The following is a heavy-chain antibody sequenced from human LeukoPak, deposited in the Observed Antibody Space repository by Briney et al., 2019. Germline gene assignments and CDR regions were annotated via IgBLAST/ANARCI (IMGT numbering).Heavy chain of an antibody. J-gene: IGHJ6*02. V-gene: IGHV4-39*07. CDR1: GGSISSGGYY. CDR3: ARSAYYDFWSGYPGNDYYGMDV. Sequence: SETLSLTCTVSGGSISSGGYYWSWIRQPPGKGLEWIGEINHSGSTNYNPSLKSRVTISVDTSKNQFSLKLSSVTAADTAVYYCARSAYYDFWSGYPGNDYYGMDVWDQGTTVTVSS. CDR2: INHSGST. D-gene: IGHD3-3*01.